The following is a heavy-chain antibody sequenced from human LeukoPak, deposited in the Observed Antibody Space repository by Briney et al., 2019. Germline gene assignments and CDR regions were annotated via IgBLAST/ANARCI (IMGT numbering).Heavy chain of an antibody. V-gene: IGHV3-30-3*02. D-gene: IGHD3-22*01. CDR3: AKHRFESGGYHSTD. Sequence: GGSLRLSCAASGFTFSSYAMHWVRQAPGKGLEWVAVISYDGSNKYYADSVKGRFTISRDNSKNTLYLQMNSLRAADTAVYYCAKHRFESGGYHSTDWGQGTLVTVSS. CDR2: ISYDGSNK. J-gene: IGHJ4*02. CDR1: GFTFSSYA.